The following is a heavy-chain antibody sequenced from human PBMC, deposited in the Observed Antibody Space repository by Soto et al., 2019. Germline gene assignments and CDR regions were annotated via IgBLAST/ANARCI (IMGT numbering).Heavy chain of an antibody. Sequence: SQPLSLTCAISGDSVSSNSAAWTGIRQSPSRGLEWLGRTYYRSKWYNDYAVSVKSRITINPDTSKNQFSLQLNSVTPEDTAVYYCARDRIRAPLYGMDVWGQETTVTVSS. J-gene: IGHJ6*02. D-gene: IGHD2-15*01. V-gene: IGHV6-1*01. CDR1: GDSVSSNSAA. CDR3: ARDRIRAPLYGMDV. CDR2: TYYRSKWYN.